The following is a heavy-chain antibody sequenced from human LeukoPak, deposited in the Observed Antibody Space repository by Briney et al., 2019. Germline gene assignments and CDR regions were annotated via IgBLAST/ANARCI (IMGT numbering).Heavy chain of an antibody. CDR1: GGTFSSYA. V-gene: IGHV1-69*05. J-gene: IGHJ4*02. CDR3: ARDHLHNFDY. CDR2: IIPILGTA. Sequence: ASVKVSCKASGGTFSSYAISWVRQAPGQGLEWMGGIIPILGTANYAQKFQGRVTITTDESTSTAYMELSSLRSEDTAVYYCARDHLHNFDYWGQGTLVTVSS.